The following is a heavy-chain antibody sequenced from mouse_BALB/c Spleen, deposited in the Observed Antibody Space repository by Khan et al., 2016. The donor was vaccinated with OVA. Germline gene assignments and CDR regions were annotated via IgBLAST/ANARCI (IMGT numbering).Heavy chain of an antibody. D-gene: IGHD1-1*01. CDR2: IWAGGST. J-gene: IGHJ3*01. V-gene: IGHV2-9*02. Sequence: VQLKESGPGLVAPSQSLSITCTVSGFSLTNYGVHWVRQPPRECLEWLGVIWAGGSTNYNSALMSRLSISKDNSKSQVFLKMNSLQTNDTAMYYCARPYYGSAWFAYWGQGTLVTVSA. CDR1: GFSLTNYG. CDR3: ARPYYGSAWFAY.